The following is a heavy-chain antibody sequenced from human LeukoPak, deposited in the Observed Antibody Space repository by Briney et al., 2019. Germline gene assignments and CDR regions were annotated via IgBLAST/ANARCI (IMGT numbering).Heavy chain of an antibody. CDR2: STPATDST. CDR3: VGNQDFWSGYHAFEY. CDR1: GLVFSSYT. J-gene: IGHJ4*02. V-gene: IGHV3-21*01. D-gene: IGHD3-3*01. Sequence: KPGGSLRLSCAASGLVFSSYTMGWVRHAPGKGLEWVSSSTPATDSTNYADPVQGRFTISRDNAKKTAYLQMNSLRVEDTAIYFCVGNQDFWSGYHAFEYWGQGILVTVSS.